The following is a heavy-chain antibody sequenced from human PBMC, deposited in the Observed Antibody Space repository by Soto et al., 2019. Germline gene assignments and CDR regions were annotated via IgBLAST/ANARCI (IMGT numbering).Heavy chain of an antibody. CDR2: MYNTGST. CDR3: ARDLWGYCGTDCYPLDV. Sequence: SETLSLTCTVSGASISGYYWSWIRQPPGKGLEWIGYMYNTGSTVYNPSFKSRVTTSVDTSKNQFSLKLNSVTAADTAVYYCARDLWGYCGTDCYPLDVWGQGTTVTVS. J-gene: IGHJ6*02. CDR1: GASISGYY. V-gene: IGHV4-59*01. D-gene: IGHD2-21*02.